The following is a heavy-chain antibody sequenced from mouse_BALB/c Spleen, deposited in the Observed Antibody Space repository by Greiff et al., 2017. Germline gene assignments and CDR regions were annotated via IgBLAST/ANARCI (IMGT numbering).Heavy chain of an antibody. CDR1: GFAFSSYD. J-gene: IGHJ3*01. Sequence: EVKLVESGGGLVKPGGSLKLSCAASGFAFSSYDMSWVRQTPEKRLEWVAYISSGGGSTYYPDTVKGRFTISRDNAKNTLYRQMSSLKSEDTAMFYCARQNRYPSWFAYWGQGTLVTVSA. D-gene: IGHD2-14*01. V-gene: IGHV5-12-1*01. CDR2: ISSGGGST. CDR3: ARQNRYPSWFAY.